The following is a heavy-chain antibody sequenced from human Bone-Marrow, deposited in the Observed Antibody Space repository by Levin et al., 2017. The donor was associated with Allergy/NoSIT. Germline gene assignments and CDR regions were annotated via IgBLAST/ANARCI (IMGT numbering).Heavy chain of an antibody. CDR2: ISGSGGST. D-gene: IGHD2-2*01. Sequence: ASLKVSCAASGFTFSSYAMSWVRQAPGKGLEWVSAISGSGGSTYYADSVKGRFTISRDNSKNTLYLQMNSLRAEDTAVYYCAKDGGSSQHGFDYWGQGTLVTVSS. CDR3: AKDGGSSQHGFDY. V-gene: IGHV3-23*01. J-gene: IGHJ4*02. CDR1: GFTFSSYA.